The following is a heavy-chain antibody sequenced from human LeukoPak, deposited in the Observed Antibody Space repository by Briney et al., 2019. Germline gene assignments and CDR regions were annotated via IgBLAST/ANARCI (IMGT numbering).Heavy chain of an antibody. CDR3: ARDRYSYGF. CDR2: ISYSGST. Sequence: LEWIGFISYSGSTYHNPSLKSRVTMSVDTSKNQFSLNLRSVTAADTAVYYCARDRYSYGFWGQGILVTVSS. V-gene: IGHV4-59*01. J-gene: IGHJ4*02. D-gene: IGHD5-18*01.